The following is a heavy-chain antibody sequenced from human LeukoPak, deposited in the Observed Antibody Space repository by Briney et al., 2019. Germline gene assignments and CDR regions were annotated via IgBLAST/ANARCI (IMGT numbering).Heavy chain of an antibody. V-gene: IGHV3-64*01. Sequence: GGSLRLSCAASGFTFSSYGIHWVRQAPGKGLEYVSAITSNGTSTYYANSVKGRFTISRDNSKNTLYLQMNSLRAEDTAVYYCASAPTFYRATYWGQGTLVTVSS. CDR3: ASAPTFYRATY. CDR1: GFTFSSYG. CDR2: ITSNGTST. D-gene: IGHD3-16*02. J-gene: IGHJ4*02.